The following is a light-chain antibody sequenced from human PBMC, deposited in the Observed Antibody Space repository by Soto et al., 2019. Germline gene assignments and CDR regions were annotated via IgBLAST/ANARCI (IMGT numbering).Light chain of an antibody. V-gene: IGLV2-14*01. Sequence: QSVLTQPASVSGSPGQSITISCTGTSSDVGGYNYVSWFQQHPGKAPKLMIYAVSYRPSGVSTRFSGSKSGNTASLTISGLQAEDEADYYCCSFAGSSTFWVFGGGTKLTVL. CDR1: SSDVGGYNY. CDR2: AVS. J-gene: IGLJ3*02. CDR3: CSFAGSSTFWV.